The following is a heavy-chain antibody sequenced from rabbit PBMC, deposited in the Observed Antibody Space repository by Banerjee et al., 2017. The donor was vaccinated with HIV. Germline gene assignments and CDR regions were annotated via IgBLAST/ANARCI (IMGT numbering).Heavy chain of an antibody. CDR2: INTNSGNT. J-gene: IGHJ4*01. D-gene: IGHD4-1*01. CDR1: GFSFRDKYV. V-gene: IGHV1S45*01. CDR3: ARDLAGAIGWKFNL. Sequence: QEQLEVSGGALVKPGRSLTLTCTASGFSFRDKYVMCWVRQAPGKGLEWIGCINTNSGNTVYASWAKGRFTISKTSSTTVPLQMTSLTAADTATYFCARDLAGAIGWKFNLWGQGTLVTVS.